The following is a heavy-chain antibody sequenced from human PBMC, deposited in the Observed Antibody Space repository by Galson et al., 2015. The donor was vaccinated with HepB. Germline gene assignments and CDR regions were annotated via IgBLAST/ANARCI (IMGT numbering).Heavy chain of an antibody. D-gene: IGHD6-6*01. CDR2: IYSSGST. J-gene: IGHJ6*02. V-gene: IGHV4-59*02. CDR1: GGSVSGYY. Sequence: ETLSLTCTVSGGSVSGYYWSWIRQPPGKGLEWIGYIYSSGSTTYNPSLKSRVTISVDTSKNQISLKLSSVTAADTAVYYCARVLPSSSSPYYDYGMDVWGQGTTVTVSS. CDR3: ARVLPSSSSPYYDYGMDV.